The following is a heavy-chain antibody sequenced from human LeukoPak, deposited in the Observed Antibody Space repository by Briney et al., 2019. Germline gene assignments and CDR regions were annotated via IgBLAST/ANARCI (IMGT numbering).Heavy chain of an antibody. CDR3: ARGELRLYYYYGMDV. J-gene: IGHJ6*02. CDR2: INHSGST. V-gene: IGHV4-34*01. Sequence: SETLSLTCAVYGGSFSAYYWSWIRQPPGKGLEWIGEINHSGSTNYNPSLKSRVTISVDRSKNQFSLKLRSVTAADTAVYYCARGELRLYYYYGMDVRGQGTTVTVSS. D-gene: IGHD3-16*01. CDR1: GGSFSAYY.